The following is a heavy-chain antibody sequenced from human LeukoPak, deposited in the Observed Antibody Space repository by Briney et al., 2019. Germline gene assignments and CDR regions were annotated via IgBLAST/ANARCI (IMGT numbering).Heavy chain of an antibody. CDR1: GFTFSDYS. CDR2: INPTSTSI. D-gene: IGHD3-22*01. J-gene: IGHJ4*02. Sequence: GGSLRLSCAASGFTFSDYSINWVPQAPGKGLEWVSSINPTSTSIYYADAVKGRFTISRDNAKSSLYLQMNSLRAEDTARYDCVRLRRNSDRSGYYYFYNYWGQGIQVTVSS. V-gene: IGHV3-21*01. CDR3: VRLRRNSDRSGYYYFYNY.